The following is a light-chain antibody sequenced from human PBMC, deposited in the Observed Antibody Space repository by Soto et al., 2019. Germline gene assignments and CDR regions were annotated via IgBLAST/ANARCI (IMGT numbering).Light chain of an antibody. J-gene: IGLJ2*01. CDR2: DVS. V-gene: IGLV2-14*01. CDR3: SSYTSSSTPVV. CDR1: SSDVGGYNY. Sequence: QSALTQPASVSGSPGQSITISCTGTSSDVGGYNYVSWYQQHPGKAPKLMIYDVSNRPSGVSNRFSGSKSGNTTPLTISGLQAEDESDYYCSSYTSSSTPVVFCGGTKLTVL.